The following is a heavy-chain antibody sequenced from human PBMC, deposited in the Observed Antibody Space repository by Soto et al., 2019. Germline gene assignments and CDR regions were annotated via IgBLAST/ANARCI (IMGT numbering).Heavy chain of an antibody. CDR2: ISAYNGNT. J-gene: IGHJ4*02. CDR1: GYTFTSYG. D-gene: IGHD2-15*01. CDR3: VVASQPYYFDY. Sequence: QVQLVKSGAEVKKPGASVKVSCKASGYTFTSYGISWVRQAHGQGLEWMGWISAYNGNTNYAQKLQGRVTMTTGTYTSTAYMELRSLRSDDTAVYYCVVASQPYYFDYWVQGTLVTVSS. V-gene: IGHV1-18*01.